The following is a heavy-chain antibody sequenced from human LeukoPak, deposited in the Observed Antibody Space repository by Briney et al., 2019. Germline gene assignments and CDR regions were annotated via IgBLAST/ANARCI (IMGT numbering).Heavy chain of an antibody. CDR2: INAGNGNT. CDR3: ARSSPASFRPYSIGWDINAFDI. Sequence: ASVKVSCKASGGTFSSYAISWVRQAPGQRLEWMGWINAGNGNTKYSQKFQGRVTITRDTSASTAYMELSSLRSEDTAVYYCARSSPASFRPYSIGWDINAFDIWGQGTMVTVSS. CDR1: GGTFSSYA. V-gene: IGHV1-3*01. J-gene: IGHJ3*02. D-gene: IGHD6-19*01.